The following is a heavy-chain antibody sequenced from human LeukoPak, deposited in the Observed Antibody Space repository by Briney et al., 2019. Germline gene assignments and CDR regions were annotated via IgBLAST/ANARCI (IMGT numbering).Heavy chain of an antibody. Sequence: GGALRLSCAGSGNTFRSYWLPRGRQAPGKGANRVAFIRYDGSEEYYADSVKGRFTISRDNSKKTLYLQMNSLRAEDTAVYYCAKGYTYTFDYFDSWGQGTLVTVSS. V-gene: IGHV3-30*02. CDR1: GNTFRSYW. CDR3: AKGYTYTFDYFDS. D-gene: IGHD5-18*01. J-gene: IGHJ4*02. CDR2: IRYDGSEE.